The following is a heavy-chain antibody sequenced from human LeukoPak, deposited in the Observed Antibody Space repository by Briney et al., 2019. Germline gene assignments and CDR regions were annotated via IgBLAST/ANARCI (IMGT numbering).Heavy chain of an antibody. CDR3: AKQIVVVTAGMNYFDN. CDR1: GFTFSSFA. D-gene: IGHD2-15*01. V-gene: IGHV3-23*01. J-gene: IGHJ4*02. CDR2: ITGSGSTT. Sequence: GGSLRLSCAAAGFTFSSFAMTWVRQAPGKGLEWVSTITGSGSTTFYADSVKGRFTISRDDSKKTLFLQMNSLRAEDTAVYFCAKQIVVVTAGMNYFDNWGQGTLVTVSS.